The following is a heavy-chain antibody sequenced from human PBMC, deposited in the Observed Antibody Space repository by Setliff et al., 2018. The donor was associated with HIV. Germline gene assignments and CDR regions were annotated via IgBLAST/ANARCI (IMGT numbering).Heavy chain of an antibody. J-gene: IGHJ4*02. CDR2: TRNKANSYTT. CDR1: GFTLSDQY. V-gene: IGHV3-72*01. D-gene: IGHD6-19*01. CDR3: ARARYSSGYYVSFDY. Sequence: LRLSCAASGFTLSDQYMDWVRQAPGKGLEWVGRTRNKANSYTTEYAASVKGRISISRDDSKNSVYLQMNSLKTEDTAVYYCARARYSSGYYVSFDYWGQGTQVTVSS.